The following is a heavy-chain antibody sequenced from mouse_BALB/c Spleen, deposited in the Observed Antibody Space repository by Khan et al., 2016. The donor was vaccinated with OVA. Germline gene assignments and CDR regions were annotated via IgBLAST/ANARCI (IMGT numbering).Heavy chain of an antibody. V-gene: IGHV5-17*02. CDR3: ATSYYDGYYFDY. CDR2: ISGDSSTI. CDR1: GFTFSSYG. D-gene: IGHD1-1*01. Sequence: EVMLVESGGGLVQPGGSRKLSCAASGFTFSSYGMHWVRQAPEKGLEWVAYISGDSSTIYYTDTVKGRFTISRDNPKNTLSLQMTSLMSEETAMYYCATSYYDGYYFDYWGPGTTLTVSS. J-gene: IGHJ2*01.